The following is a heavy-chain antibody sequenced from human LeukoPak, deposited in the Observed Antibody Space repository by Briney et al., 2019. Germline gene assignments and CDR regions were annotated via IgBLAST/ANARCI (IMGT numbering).Heavy chain of an antibody. J-gene: IGHJ4*02. D-gene: IGHD3-22*01. V-gene: IGHV3-48*01. Sequence: GGSLRLSCEGSGFSLSAYNMNWIRQAPGKGLESVSYISSSSATIFYADSVKGRFTISRDNSKNTLYLQMNSLRAEDTAVYYCAKDQRITMIVVVITPPDYWGQGTLVTVSS. CDR3: AKDQRITMIVVVITPPDY. CDR2: ISSSSATI. CDR1: GFSLSAYN.